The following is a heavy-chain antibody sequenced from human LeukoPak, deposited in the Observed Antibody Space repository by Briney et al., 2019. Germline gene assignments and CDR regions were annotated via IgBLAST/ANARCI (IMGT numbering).Heavy chain of an antibody. J-gene: IGHJ6*03. CDR2: VWYDGSSE. Sequence: GGSLRLSCAASGVNFGSYGMHWVRQAPGKGLERVALVWYDGSSEQYADSVKGRFTISRDNARDTLYLQMNSLRAEDTALYYCAKDDNWRGSYNYYYMDVWGKGTSVTVSS. CDR3: AKDDNWRGSYNYYYMDV. CDR1: GVNFGSYG. D-gene: IGHD3-3*01. V-gene: IGHV3-33*06.